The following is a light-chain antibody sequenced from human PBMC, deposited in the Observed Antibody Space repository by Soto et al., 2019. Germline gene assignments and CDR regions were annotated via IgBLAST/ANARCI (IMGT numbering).Light chain of an antibody. V-gene: IGKV2-24*01. Sequence: DFVMTQTPLSSAVTLGQPASISCRSSQGLVHSDGNSYLSWLHQRPGQPPRLLIYMISNRFSGVPDRFSGSGAGTDSTLKISRVEPEDVGVYYCLQATQPYTFGQGTKLEIK. CDR3: LQATQPYT. CDR2: MIS. CDR1: QGLVHSDGNSY. J-gene: IGKJ2*01.